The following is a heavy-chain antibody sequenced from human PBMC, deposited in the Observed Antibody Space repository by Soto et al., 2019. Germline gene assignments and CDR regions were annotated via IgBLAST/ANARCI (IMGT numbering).Heavy chain of an antibody. CDR3: AGGYNWFDP. V-gene: IGHV4-31*03. J-gene: IGHJ5*02. CDR1: GGSMSSGGYY. CDR2: IYYSGST. Sequence: TSETLSLTGTVSGGSMSSGGYYGSWIRQHPGKGLEWIGYIYYSGSTYYNPSLKSRVTISVDTSKNQFSLKVSSVTAAETAVYYCAGGYNWFDPWGQGTLVTVS.